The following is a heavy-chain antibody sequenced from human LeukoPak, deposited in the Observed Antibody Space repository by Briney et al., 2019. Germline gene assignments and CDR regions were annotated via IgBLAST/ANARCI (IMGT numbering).Heavy chain of an antibody. Sequence: GGTLRLSCAASGFIFSSYAMNWVREAPGKGLEWVSTISGSGGSTYYADSVKGRFTISRDNSKNTLYLQMNSLRDEDTAVYYCAKDGYSDTWYHFGYWGQGTLVTVSS. CDR1: GFIFSSYA. CDR3: AKDGYSDTWYHFGY. CDR2: ISGSGGST. J-gene: IGHJ4*02. D-gene: IGHD1-26*01. V-gene: IGHV3-23*01.